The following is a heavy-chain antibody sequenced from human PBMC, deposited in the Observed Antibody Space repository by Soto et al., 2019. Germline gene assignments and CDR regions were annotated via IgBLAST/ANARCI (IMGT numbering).Heavy chain of an antibody. J-gene: IGHJ5*02. V-gene: IGHV3-23*01. CDR1: GFTFSGYA. D-gene: IGHD6-13*01. Sequence: EVQLLESGGGLVQPGGSLRLSCAASGFTFSGYAMSWVRQAPGKGLEWVSAIGSGSPFYADSVKGRFTISRDNANSMLYLQMNSLRADDTAVYFCAQDRGSSWYHDNSFAPGGQGTLVTVS. CDR2: IGSGSP. CDR3: AQDRGSSWYHDNSFAP.